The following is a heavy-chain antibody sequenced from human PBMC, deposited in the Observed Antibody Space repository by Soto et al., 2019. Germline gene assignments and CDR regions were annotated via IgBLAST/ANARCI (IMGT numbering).Heavy chain of an antibody. CDR1: GFTFSSYG. CDR3: ARDLDSAVAAD. CDR2: IWYDGSNK. V-gene: IGHV3-33*01. J-gene: IGHJ4*02. D-gene: IGHD6-19*01. Sequence: QVQLVESGGGVVQPGRSLRLSCAASGFTFSSYGMHWVRQAPGKGLEWVAVIWYDGSNKYYADSVKGRFTISRDNSKNTLYLQMNSLRAEDTAVYYCARDLDSAVAADWGQGTLVTVSS.